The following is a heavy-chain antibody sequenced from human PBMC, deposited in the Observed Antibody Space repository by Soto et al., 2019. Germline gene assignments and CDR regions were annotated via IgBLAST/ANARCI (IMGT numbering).Heavy chain of an antibody. CDR1: VFTFADYT. CDR3: AKDRLVSDYYYYYGMDV. CDR2: ISWDGGST. J-gene: IGHJ6*02. D-gene: IGHD3-9*01. V-gene: IGHV3-43*01. Sequence: LRLSSSASVFTFADYTMHCFRQAPGKGLEWVSLISWDGGSTYYADSVKGRFTISRDNSKNSLYLQMNSLRTEDTALYYCAKDRLVSDYYYYYGMDVWGQGTTVTVSS.